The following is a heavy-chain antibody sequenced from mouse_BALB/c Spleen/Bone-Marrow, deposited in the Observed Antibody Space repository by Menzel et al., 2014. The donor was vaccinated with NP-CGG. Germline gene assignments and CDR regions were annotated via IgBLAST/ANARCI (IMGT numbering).Heavy chain of an antibody. CDR2: IYPSDSYT. V-gene: IGHV1-69*02. J-gene: IGHJ4*01. CDR1: GYTFTSYW. D-gene: IGHD1-1*01. Sequence: VQLQQSGAELVRPGASVKLSCKASGYTFTSYWINWVKQRPGQGLEWIGNIYPSDSYTNYSQKFKNKATLTVDKSSSTAYMQLSSPTSEDSAVYYCTRPGYFYGSGPYAMDYWGQGTSVTVSS. CDR3: TRPGYFYGSGPYAMDY.